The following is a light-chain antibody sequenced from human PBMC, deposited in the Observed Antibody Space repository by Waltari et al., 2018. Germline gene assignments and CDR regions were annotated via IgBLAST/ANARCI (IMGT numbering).Light chain of an antibody. J-gene: IGKJ1*01. Sequence: EIVMTQFPATLSVSPGERATLSCRASQSVSSNLAWYQQKPGQAPRLLVYGASTRATGIPARFSGSGSGTEFTLTISSLQSEESAVYYCQQYNTWRTFGQGTKVEIK. CDR2: GAS. CDR3: QQYNTWRT. CDR1: QSVSSN. V-gene: IGKV3-15*01.